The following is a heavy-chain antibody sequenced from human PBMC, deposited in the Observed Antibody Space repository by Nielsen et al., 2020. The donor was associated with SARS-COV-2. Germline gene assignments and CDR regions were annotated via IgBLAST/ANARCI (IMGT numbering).Heavy chain of an antibody. D-gene: IGHD5-24*01. V-gene: IGHV4-59*01. CDR3: ARDSMATADYYYYGMDV. CDR1: GGSISSYY. CDR2: IYYSGST. Sequence: SETLSLTCTVSGGSISSYYWSWIRQPPGKGLEWIGYIYYSGSTNYNPSLKSRVTISADTSKNQFSLKLSSVTAADTAVYYCARDSMATADYYYYGMDVWGQGTTVTVSS. J-gene: IGHJ6*02.